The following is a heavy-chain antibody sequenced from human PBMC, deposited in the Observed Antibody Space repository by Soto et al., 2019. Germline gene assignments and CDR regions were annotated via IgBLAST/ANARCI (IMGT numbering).Heavy chain of an antibody. V-gene: IGHV3-9*01. CDR3: VKDNCYSNPWYLDY. Sequence: GGSLRLSCAASGFTFDDYAMHWVRQAPGKGLEWVASISWNSGSIGYADSVKGRFTISRDNAKNSLSLQMNSLRPEDTALYYCVKDNCYSNPWYLDYWGQGTLVTVAS. J-gene: IGHJ4*02. CDR1: GFTFDDYA. CDR2: ISWNSGSI. D-gene: IGHD6-13*01.